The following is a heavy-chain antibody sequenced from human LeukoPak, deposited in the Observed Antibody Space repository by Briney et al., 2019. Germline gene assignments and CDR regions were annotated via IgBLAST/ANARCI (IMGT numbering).Heavy chain of an antibody. CDR2: IKEDGSET. CDR1: RFTFNKYW. D-gene: IGHD6-13*01. CDR3: ARPPGYSSSWYIDY. Sequence: GGSLRLSCAASRFTFNKYWMSWVRQAPGKGLEWVANIKEDGSETYYVGSVKGRFTISRDNTKNSLYLEMNSLRAEDTAVYYCARPPGYSSSWYIDYWGQGTLVTVSS. V-gene: IGHV3-7*03. J-gene: IGHJ4*02.